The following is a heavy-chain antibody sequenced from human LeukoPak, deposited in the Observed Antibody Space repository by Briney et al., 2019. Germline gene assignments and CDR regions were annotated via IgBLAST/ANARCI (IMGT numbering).Heavy chain of an antibody. CDR3: ARGMIVVSSSLDY. D-gene: IGHD3-22*01. V-gene: IGHV3-11*01. CDR2: ISSSGSTI. J-gene: IGHJ4*02. CDR1: GFTFSDYY. Sequence: GGSLRLSCAASGFTFSDYYMSWIRQAPGKGLEWISYISSSGSTIYYADSVKGRFTISRDNAKNSLFLQMNSLRAEDTAVYYCARGMIVVSSSLDYWGKGTLVTVSS.